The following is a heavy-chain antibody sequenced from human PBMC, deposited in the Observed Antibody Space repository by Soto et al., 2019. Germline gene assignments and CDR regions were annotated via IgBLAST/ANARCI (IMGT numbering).Heavy chain of an antibody. CDR2: MNPNSGNT. D-gene: IGHD3-10*01. Sequence: ASVKVSCKASGYSFTTSGINWVRQATGQGLEWMGWMNPNSGNTGYAQKFQGRVTMTRNTSISTAYMELSSLRSEDTAVYYCARGVTMVRGPTRYYYYGMDVWGQGTTVTVSS. J-gene: IGHJ6*02. V-gene: IGHV1-8*02. CDR1: GYSFTTSG. CDR3: ARGVTMVRGPTRYYYYGMDV.